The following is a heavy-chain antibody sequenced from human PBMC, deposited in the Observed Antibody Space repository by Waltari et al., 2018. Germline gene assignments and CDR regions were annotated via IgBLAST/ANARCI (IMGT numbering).Heavy chain of an antibody. J-gene: IGHJ4*02. CDR1: GGSFNDYY. CDR2: INHGGSS. Sequence: QVQLQQWGAGLLKPSETLSLTCGVYGGSFNDYYWTWIRRPPGGGVGWLGEINHGGSSNDSPSPKGRVTMSVDTPKNQVSLKLSSVTAADTAVYFCARGGITMLRGLITSPGYFDSWGQGTLVTVSS. V-gene: IGHV4-34*01. CDR3: ARGGITMLRGLITSPGYFDS. D-gene: IGHD3-10*01.